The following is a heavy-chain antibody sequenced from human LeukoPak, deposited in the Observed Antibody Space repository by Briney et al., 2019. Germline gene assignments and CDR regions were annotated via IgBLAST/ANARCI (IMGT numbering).Heavy chain of an antibody. V-gene: IGHV4-34*01. CDR2: IYYSGST. D-gene: IGHD6-6*01. J-gene: IGHJ4*02. CDR1: GGSFSGYY. CDR3: ARHGRGAARPYYFDY. Sequence: ASETLSLTCAVYGGSFSGYYWSWIRQPPGKGLEWIGSIYYSGSTYYNPSLKSRVTISVDTSKNQFSLKLSSVTAADTAVYYCARHGRGAARPYYFDYWGQGTLVTVSS.